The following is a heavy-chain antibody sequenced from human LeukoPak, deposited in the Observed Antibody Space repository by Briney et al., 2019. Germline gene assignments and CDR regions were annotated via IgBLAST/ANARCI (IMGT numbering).Heavy chain of an antibody. CDR2: ISTSSSYI. Sequence: KPGGSLRLSCAASGFTFSSYTMNWVRQAPGKGLEWVSSISTSSSYIYYADSVKGRFTISRDNAKKSLYLQMNSLRAEDTAVYYCAKEIWPTVTTPGHTYFDYWGQGTLVTVSS. J-gene: IGHJ4*02. CDR1: GFTFSSYT. D-gene: IGHD4-17*01. V-gene: IGHV3-21*01. CDR3: AKEIWPTVTTPGHTYFDY.